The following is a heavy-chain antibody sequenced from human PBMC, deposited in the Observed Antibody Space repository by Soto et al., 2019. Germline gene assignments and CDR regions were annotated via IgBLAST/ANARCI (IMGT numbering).Heavy chain of an antibody. CDR3: AKGGRGDRYYYYYGMDV. CDR2: ISYDGSNK. V-gene: IGHV3-30*18. D-gene: IGHD3-16*01. Sequence: SLRLSCAASGFTFSSHGMHWVRQAPGKGLEWVAVISYDGSNKYYADSVKVRFTITRDNSKNTLYLQMNSLSAEDTDVYYCAKGGRGDRYYYYYGMDVWGQGTTVTVSS. CDR1: GFTFSSHG. J-gene: IGHJ6*02.